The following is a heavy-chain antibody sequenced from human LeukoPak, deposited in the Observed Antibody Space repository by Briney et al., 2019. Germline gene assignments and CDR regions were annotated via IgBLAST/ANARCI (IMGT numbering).Heavy chain of an antibody. Sequence: GGSLRLSCAASGLTFNKAWMGWVRQAPGKGLEWVSYISSSSSTIYYADSVKGRFTISRDNAKNSLCLQMNSLRAEDTAVYYCARHALNYYGSGSSGGFDYWGQGTLVTVSS. CDR2: ISSSSSTI. CDR1: GLTFNKAW. V-gene: IGHV3-48*01. CDR3: ARHALNYYGSGSSGGFDY. D-gene: IGHD3-10*01. J-gene: IGHJ4*02.